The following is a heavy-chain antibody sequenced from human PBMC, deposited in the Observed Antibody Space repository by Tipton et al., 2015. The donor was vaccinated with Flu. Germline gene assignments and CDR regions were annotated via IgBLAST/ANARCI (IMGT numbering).Heavy chain of an antibody. CDR2: IFHGGST. CDR3: AKEGSYNILTNYYNKGVDP. D-gene: IGHD3-9*01. V-gene: IGHV4-38-2*02. CDR1: GYSISSGYY. Sequence: TLSLTCTVSGYSISSGYYWGWIRQPPGKGLEWIGSIFHGGSTYYNPSLKSRVTISVDTSKNQFSLKLSSVTAADTAVYYCAKEGSYNILTNYYNKGVDPWGQGTLVIVSS. J-gene: IGHJ5*02.